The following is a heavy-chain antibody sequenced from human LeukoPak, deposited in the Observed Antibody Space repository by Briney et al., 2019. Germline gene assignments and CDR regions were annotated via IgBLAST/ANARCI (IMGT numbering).Heavy chain of an antibody. J-gene: IGHJ2*01. Sequence: SETLSLTCTVSGGSISSSSYYWGWIRQPPGKGLEWIGSIYYSGSTYYNPSLKSRVTISVDTSKNQFSLKLSSVTAADTAVYYCARDVRYYDFWSGPGCYDLWGRGTLVTVSS. D-gene: IGHD3-3*01. CDR2: IYYSGST. CDR3: ARDVRYYDFWSGPGCYDL. V-gene: IGHV4-39*07. CDR1: GGSISSSSYY.